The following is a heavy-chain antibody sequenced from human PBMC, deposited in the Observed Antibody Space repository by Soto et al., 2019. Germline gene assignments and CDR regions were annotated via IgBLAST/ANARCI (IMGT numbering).Heavy chain of an antibody. V-gene: IGHV1-2*04. D-gene: IGHD1-26*01. CDR2: INPNSGGT. CDR3: ARSSGSYSEDAFDI. Sequence: ASVKVSCKASGYTFTGYYIHWVRQALGQGLEWMGWINPNSGGTNYAQKFQGWVTMTRDTSISTAYMELSRLRSDDTAVYYCARSSGSYSEDAFDIWGQGTMVTVSS. J-gene: IGHJ3*02. CDR1: GYTFTGYY.